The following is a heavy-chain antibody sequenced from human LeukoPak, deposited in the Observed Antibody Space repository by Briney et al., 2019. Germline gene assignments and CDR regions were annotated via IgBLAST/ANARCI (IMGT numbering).Heavy chain of an antibody. CDR1: GFTVSSNY. D-gene: IGHD6-6*01. V-gene: IGHV3-53*01. CDR2: TYSGGNT. Sequence: GGSLRLSCAASGFTVSSNYMSWVRQAPGKGLEWVSVTYSGGNTYYADSVKGRSTISSDSSKNTLYLQMNSLRAEDTAVYYCARASYSSIAGYYFDYWGQGTLVTVSS. J-gene: IGHJ4*02. CDR3: ARASYSSIAGYYFDY.